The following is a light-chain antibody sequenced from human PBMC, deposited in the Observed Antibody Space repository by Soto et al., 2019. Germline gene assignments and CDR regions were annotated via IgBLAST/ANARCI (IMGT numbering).Light chain of an antibody. V-gene: IGKV1-17*03. CDR1: QDSNNH. CDR2: AAS. Sequence: DIQMTQSPSAMSASLGDRVTVTCRASQDSNNHLVWFQQKPGKVPERLIYAASYLQSGVPSRFSGSGSGTEFTLTISGLQPEDFATYYCLQHNSYPLTFGGGTKVEI. J-gene: IGKJ4*01. CDR3: LQHNSYPLT.